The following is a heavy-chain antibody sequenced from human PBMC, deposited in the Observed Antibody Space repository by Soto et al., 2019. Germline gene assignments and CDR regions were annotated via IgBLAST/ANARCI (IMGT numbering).Heavy chain of an antibody. J-gene: IGHJ6*02. D-gene: IGHD5-18*01. V-gene: IGHV4-59*01. CDR2: IYYSGST. CDR3: ARDLVDTATFGDYYGMDV. Sequence: SETLSLTCTVSGGSISSYYWSWIRQPPGKGLEWIGYIYYSGSTNYNPSLKSRVTISVDTSKNQFSLKLSSVTAADTAVYYCARDLVDTATFGDYYGMDVWGQGTTVTVSS. CDR1: GGSISSYY.